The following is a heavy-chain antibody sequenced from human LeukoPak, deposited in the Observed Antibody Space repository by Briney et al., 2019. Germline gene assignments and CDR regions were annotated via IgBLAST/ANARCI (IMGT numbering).Heavy chain of an antibody. CDR1: GFTFSNHG. D-gene: IGHD6-13*01. CDR3: ARDPSTAPRSTNWAANLFDP. V-gene: IGHV3-30*03. Sequence: GGSLRLSCAASGFTFSNHGMHWVRQAPGKGLEWVALTSYDGSNHFYTDSVKGRFTISRDNSKNMLYLHMDSLGPEDTAIYYCARDPSTAPRSTNWAANLFDPWGQGTLVTVSS. CDR2: TSYDGSNH. J-gene: IGHJ5*02.